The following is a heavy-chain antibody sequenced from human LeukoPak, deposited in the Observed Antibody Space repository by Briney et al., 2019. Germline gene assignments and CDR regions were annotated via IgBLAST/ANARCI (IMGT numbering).Heavy chain of an antibody. Sequence: SETLSLTCAVYGGSFSGYYWSWIRQPPGRGLEWIGYIYYSGSANHNPSLNSRVTMSVDTSNNLFSLKLTSVTAADTAVYYCARRLFYYDSSGSYIWYFDLWGRGTLVTVSS. CDR2: IYYSGSA. CDR1: GGSFSGYY. CDR3: ARRLFYYDSSGSYIWYFDL. V-gene: IGHV4-59*08. J-gene: IGHJ2*01. D-gene: IGHD3-22*01.